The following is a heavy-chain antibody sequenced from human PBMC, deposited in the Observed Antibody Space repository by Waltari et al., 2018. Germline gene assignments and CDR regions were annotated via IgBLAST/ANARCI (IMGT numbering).Heavy chain of an antibody. CDR3: ARESYGSGSYYYDY. CDR2: INHNSGGT. V-gene: IGHV1-2*02. CDR1: GYTFTGYY. J-gene: IGHJ4*02. Sequence: QVQLVQSGAEVKKPGASVKVSCKASGYTFTGYYMHWVRQAPGQGLEGIGWINHNSGGTNYAQKFQGRVTMTRDTSISTAYMELSRLRSDDTAVYYCARESYGSGSYYYDYWGQGTLVTVSS. D-gene: IGHD3-10*01.